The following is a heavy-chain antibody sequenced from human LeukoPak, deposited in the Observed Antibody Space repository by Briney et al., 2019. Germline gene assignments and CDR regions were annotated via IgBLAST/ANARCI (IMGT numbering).Heavy chain of an antibody. J-gene: IGHJ4*02. D-gene: IGHD4-17*01. V-gene: IGHV4-30-2*01. CDR3: ARSTTVTSHFDY. CDR1: GGSISSGGYY. Sequence: SETLSLTCTVSGGSISSGGYYWSWIRQPPGKGLEWIGYIYHSGSTYYNPSLKSRVTISVDRSKNQFSLKLSSVTAADTAVYYCARSTTVTSHFDYWGQGTLVTVSS. CDR2: IYHSGST.